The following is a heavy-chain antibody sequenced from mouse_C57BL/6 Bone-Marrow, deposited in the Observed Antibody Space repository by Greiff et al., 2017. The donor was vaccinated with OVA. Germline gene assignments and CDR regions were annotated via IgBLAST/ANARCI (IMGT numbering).Heavy chain of an antibody. V-gene: IGHV1-42*01. Sequence: EVQLVESGPELVKPGASVKISCKASGYSFTGYYMNWVKQSPEKSLEWIGEINPSTGGTTYNQKFKAKATLTVDKSSSTAYMQLKSLTSEDSAVYYCAICYYDYDVGFAYWGQGTLVTVSA. CDR2: INPSTGGT. CDR1: GYSFTGYY. D-gene: IGHD2-4*01. CDR3: AICYYDYDVGFAY. J-gene: IGHJ3*01.